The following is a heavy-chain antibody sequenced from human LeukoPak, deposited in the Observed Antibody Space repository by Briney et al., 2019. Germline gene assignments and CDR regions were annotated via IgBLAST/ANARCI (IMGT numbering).Heavy chain of an antibody. J-gene: IGHJ3*02. Sequence: GGSLRLSCAASGFTFSSYAMSWVRQAPGKGLEWVSGINWNGGGTGYADSVKGRFTISRDNAKNSLYLQMNSLRAEDTALYYCARSSDSGSYPDAFDIWGQGTMVTVSS. D-gene: IGHD1-26*01. CDR1: GFTFSSYA. CDR3: ARSSDSGSYPDAFDI. V-gene: IGHV3-20*04. CDR2: INWNGGGT.